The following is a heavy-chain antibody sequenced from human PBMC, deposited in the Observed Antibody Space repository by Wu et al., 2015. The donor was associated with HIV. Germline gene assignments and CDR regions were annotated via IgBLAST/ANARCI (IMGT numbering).Heavy chain of an antibody. CDR2: INPNTGGA. CDR1: GYSFTAYY. Sequence: QVQLVQSGAEVKRPGASVRVSCKTSGYSFTAYYIHWVRQAPGQGLEWMGRINPNTGGADSAQKFQGRVTMTRDTSISTAYMELSRLRSDDTAVYYCARPVMYSGYHWHAFDIWGQGTMVTVSS. V-gene: IGHV1-2*02. J-gene: IGHJ3*02. D-gene: IGHD5-12*01. CDR3: ARPVMYSGYHWHAFDI.